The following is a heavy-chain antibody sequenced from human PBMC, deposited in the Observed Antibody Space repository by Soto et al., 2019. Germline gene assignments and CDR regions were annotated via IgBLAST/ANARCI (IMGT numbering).Heavy chain of an antibody. CDR2: ISYTVDA. V-gene: IGHV4-59*01. CDR1: AGSISRYY. CDR3: VGSLMSRAMESFDY. Sequence: SETLSLTCSVSAGSISRYYWGWVRQSPGEGLEWIAHISYTVDASYNPSLKSRVTISLDTSKNQIALRLMSVTAADTAVYYCVGSLMSRAMESFDYWGQGTLVTVPS. J-gene: IGHJ4*02. D-gene: IGHD5-18*01.